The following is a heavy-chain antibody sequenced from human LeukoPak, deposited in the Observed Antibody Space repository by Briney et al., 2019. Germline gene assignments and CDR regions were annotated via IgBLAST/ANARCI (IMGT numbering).Heavy chain of an antibody. Sequence: SETLSLTCAVYGGSFSGYYWSWIRQPPGKGLEWIGEINHSGSTNYNPSLKSRVTISVDTSKNQSSLKLSSVTAADTAVYYCARGRIQLWSYYYYYYTDVWGKGTTVTVSS. CDR1: GGSFSGYY. D-gene: IGHD5-18*01. CDR3: ARGRIQLWSYYYYYYTDV. J-gene: IGHJ6*03. CDR2: INHSGST. V-gene: IGHV4-34*01.